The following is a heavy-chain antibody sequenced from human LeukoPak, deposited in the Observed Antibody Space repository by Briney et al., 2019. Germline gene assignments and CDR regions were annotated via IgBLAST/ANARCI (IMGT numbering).Heavy chain of an antibody. CDR3: ARPTNTARVPYYFDY. V-gene: IGHV3-20*04. CDR1: GFTFDDYG. CDR2: VNWDGDST. Sequence: PGGSLRLSCAASGFTFDDYGMSWVRQAPGKGLEWVSGVNWDGDSTGYADSVKGRFTISRDNAKNSLYLQMNSLRAEDTALYYCARPTNTARVPYYFDYWGQGTLVTVSS. J-gene: IGHJ4*02. D-gene: IGHD5-18*01.